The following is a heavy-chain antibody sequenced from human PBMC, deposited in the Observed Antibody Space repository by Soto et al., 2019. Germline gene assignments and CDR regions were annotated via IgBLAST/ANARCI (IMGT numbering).Heavy chain of an antibody. Sequence: SETLSLTCTVSGGSISSYYWSWIRQPPGKGLEWIGYIYYSGSTNYNPSLKCRVTISVDTSKNQFSLKLSSVTAADTAVYYCARDQRYSGYDFQPGWFDPWGQGTLVTVSS. D-gene: IGHD5-12*01. CDR2: IYYSGST. V-gene: IGHV4-59*01. J-gene: IGHJ5*02. CDR1: GGSISSYY. CDR3: ARDQRYSGYDFQPGWFDP.